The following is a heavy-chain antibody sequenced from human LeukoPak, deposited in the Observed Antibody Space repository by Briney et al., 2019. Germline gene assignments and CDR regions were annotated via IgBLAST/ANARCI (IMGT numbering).Heavy chain of an antibody. J-gene: IGHJ4*02. V-gene: IGHV4-59*01. Sequence: SETLSLTCTVSGGSISSYYWSWIRQPPGKGLEWIGCIYYSESTNYNPSLKSRVTISVGTSKNQFSLKLSSVTAADTAVYYCARGAATIFGVVIKAFDYWGQGTLVTVSS. D-gene: IGHD3-3*01. CDR1: GGSISSYY. CDR2: IYYSEST. CDR3: ARGAATIFGVVIKAFDY.